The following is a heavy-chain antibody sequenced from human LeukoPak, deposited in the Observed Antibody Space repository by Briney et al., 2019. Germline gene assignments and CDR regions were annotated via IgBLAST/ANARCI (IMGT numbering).Heavy chain of an antibody. Sequence: GESLKISCKGSGYRFTSYWIGWVRQMPGKGLEWMGIIYPGDSDTRYSPSFQGQVTISADKSISTAYLQWSSLKASDTAMYYCARVGGAAAGPPEYFQHWGQGTLVTVSS. CDR2: IYPGDSDT. V-gene: IGHV5-51*01. D-gene: IGHD6-13*01. CDR3: ARVGGAAAGPPEYFQH. CDR1: GYRFTSYW. J-gene: IGHJ1*01.